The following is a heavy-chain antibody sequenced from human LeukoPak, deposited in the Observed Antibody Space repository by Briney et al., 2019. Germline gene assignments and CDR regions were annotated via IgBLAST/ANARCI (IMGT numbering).Heavy chain of an antibody. Sequence: ASVKVSCKASGYTFTSYGISWVRQAPGQGLEWMGWISAYNGNTNYAQKLQGRVTMTTDTSTSTAYMELRSLRSDDTAVYYCARDGSGYSSGWPLRYRGQGTLVTVSS. V-gene: IGHV1-18*01. CDR2: ISAYNGNT. J-gene: IGHJ4*02. CDR1: GYTFTSYG. CDR3: ARDGSGYSSGWPLRY. D-gene: IGHD6-19*01.